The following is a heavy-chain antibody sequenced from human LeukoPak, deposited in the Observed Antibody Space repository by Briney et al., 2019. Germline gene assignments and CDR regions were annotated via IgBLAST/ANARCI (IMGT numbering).Heavy chain of an antibody. CDR3: AKDKKGGGYEFDY. CDR2: ISGSSGST. CDR1: GFTFSSYA. V-gene: IGHV3-23*01. J-gene: IGHJ4*02. D-gene: IGHD5-12*01. Sequence: PGGSLRLSCAASGFTFSSYAMSWVRQAPGKGLEWVSAISGSSGSTYYADSVKGRFTISRDNSKNTLYLQMNSLRAEDTAVYYCAKDKKGGGYEFDYWGQGTLVTVSS.